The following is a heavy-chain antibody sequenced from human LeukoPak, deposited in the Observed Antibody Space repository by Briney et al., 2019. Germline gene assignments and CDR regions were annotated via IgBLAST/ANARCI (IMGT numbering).Heavy chain of an antibody. CDR1: GYTFTSYY. V-gene: IGHV1-46*01. D-gene: IGHD2-15*01. Sequence: AASVKVSCKASGYTFTSYYMHWVRQAPGQGLEWMGIINPSGGSTSYAQKLQGRVTMTTDTSTSTAYMELRSLRSDDTAVYYCAREVVAATLWFDPWGQGTLVTVSS. CDR2: INPSGGST. J-gene: IGHJ5*02. CDR3: AREVVAATLWFDP.